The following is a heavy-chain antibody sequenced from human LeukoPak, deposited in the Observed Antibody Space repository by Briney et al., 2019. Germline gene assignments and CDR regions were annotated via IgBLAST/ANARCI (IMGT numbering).Heavy chain of an antibody. J-gene: IGHJ4*02. CDR3: MKLTYDSSGDLDY. CDR2: IRGSGDDST. CDR1: GFA. V-gene: IGHV3-23*01. Sequence: GGSLRLSCTASGFAMSWVRQAPGKGLEWVASIRGSGDDSTYYADSVKGRFTISRDNSKNTLYLQMNSLSAEDTAVYYCMKLTYDSSGDLDYWGQGTLVTVSS. D-gene: IGHD3-22*01.